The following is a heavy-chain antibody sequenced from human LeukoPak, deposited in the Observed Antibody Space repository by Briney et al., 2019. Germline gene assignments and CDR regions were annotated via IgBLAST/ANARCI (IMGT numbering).Heavy chain of an antibody. CDR3: ARGFSSRERWLQLHYFDY. V-gene: IGHV4-39*01. J-gene: IGHJ4*02. CDR2: IYYSGST. Sequence: PSETLSLTCTVSGGSISSSSYCWGWIRQPPGKGLEWIGSIYYSGSTYYNPSLKSRVTISVYTSKNQFSLKLSSVTAADTAVYYCARGFSSRERWLQLHYFDYWGQGTLVTVSS. D-gene: IGHD5-12*01. CDR1: GGSISSSSYC.